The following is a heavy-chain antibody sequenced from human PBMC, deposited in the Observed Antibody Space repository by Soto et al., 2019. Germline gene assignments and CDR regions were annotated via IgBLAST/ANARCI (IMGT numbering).Heavy chain of an antibody. Sequence: QVQLQESGPGLVKPSETLSLTCSVSGDSISSYYWSWIRQPPGKGLEWIGYIYYSGNTNYNPSLKSRVTISVDTSKMQVSLRLSSVTAAETAVYYCARYIAAPGTFAFDIWGQGTMVTVSS. V-gene: IGHV4-59*01. J-gene: IGHJ3*02. CDR3: ARYIAAPGTFAFDI. D-gene: IGHD6-13*01. CDR1: GDSISSYY. CDR2: IYYSGNT.